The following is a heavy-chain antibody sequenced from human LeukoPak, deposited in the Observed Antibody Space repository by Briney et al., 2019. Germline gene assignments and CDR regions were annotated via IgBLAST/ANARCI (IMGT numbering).Heavy chain of an antibody. Sequence: SETLSLTCAVSGGSISSSSYYWDWIRQPPGKGLEWIASIYYSGSTYYNPSLKSRVTISVDTSKNQFSLKLSSVTAADTAVYYCARASPYYYDSSGYSYYYYYYMDVWGKGTTVTVSS. D-gene: IGHD3-22*01. J-gene: IGHJ6*03. CDR1: GGSISSSSYY. CDR2: IYYSGST. CDR3: ARASPYYYDSSGYSYYYYYYMDV. V-gene: IGHV4-39*01.